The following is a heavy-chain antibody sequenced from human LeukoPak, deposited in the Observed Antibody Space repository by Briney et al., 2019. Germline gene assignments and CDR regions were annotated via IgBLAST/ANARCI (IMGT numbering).Heavy chain of an antibody. CDR1: GYSISSGYY. J-gene: IGHJ6*03. V-gene: IGHV4-38-2*02. CDR3: AREEVRRYCSGGSCYNFNYYYYYMDV. CDR2: IYHSGST. D-gene: IGHD2-15*01. Sequence: SETLSLTCTVSGYSISSGYYWGWIRQPPGKGLEWIGSIYHSGSTYYNPSLKSRVTISVDTSKNQFSLKLSSVTAADTAVYYCAREEVRRYCSGGSCYNFNYYYYYMDVWGKGTTVTISS.